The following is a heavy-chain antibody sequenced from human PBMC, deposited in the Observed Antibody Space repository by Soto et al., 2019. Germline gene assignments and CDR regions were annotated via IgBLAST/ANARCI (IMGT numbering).Heavy chain of an antibody. CDR3: TTDLRGGITFFGVVPTSPQYYYGMDV. D-gene: IGHD3-3*01. CDR2: IKSKTDGGTT. V-gene: IGHV3-15*07. Sequence: GGSLRLSCAASGFTFSNAWRNWVRQAPGKGLEWVGRIKSKTDGGTTDYAAPVKGRFTISRDDSKNTLYLQMNSLKTEDTAVYYCTTDLRGGITFFGVVPTSPQYYYGMDVWGQGTTVTVSS. CDR1: GFTFSNAW. J-gene: IGHJ6*02.